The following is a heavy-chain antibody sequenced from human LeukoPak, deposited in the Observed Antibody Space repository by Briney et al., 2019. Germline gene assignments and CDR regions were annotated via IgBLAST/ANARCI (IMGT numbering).Heavy chain of an antibody. CDR3: ARGRDYDFWSGYSIFDY. D-gene: IGHD3-3*01. CDR1: GGTFSSYA. V-gene: IGHV1-69*06. CDR2: IIPIFGTA. J-gene: IGHJ4*02. Sequence: GASVKVSCKASGGTFSSYAISWVRQAPGQGLEWMGGIIPIFGTANYAQKFQGRVTITADKSTSTAYMELSSLRSEDTAVYYCARGRDYDFWSGYSIFDYWGQGTLVTVSS.